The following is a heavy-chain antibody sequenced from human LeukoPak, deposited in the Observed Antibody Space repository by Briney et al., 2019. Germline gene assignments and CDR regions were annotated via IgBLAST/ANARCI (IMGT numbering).Heavy chain of an antibody. D-gene: IGHD5-18*01. CDR1: GFTFSSYG. J-gene: IGHJ5*02. Sequence: PGGSLRLSCAASGFTFSSYGMHWVRQAPGKGLEWAAFIRYDGSNKYYADSVKGRFTISRDNSKNTLYLQMSSLRAEDTAVYYCAKKPGGPYSYGYESGDPWGQGTLVTVSS. CDR3: AKKPGGPYSYGYESGDP. V-gene: IGHV3-30*02. CDR2: IRYDGSNK.